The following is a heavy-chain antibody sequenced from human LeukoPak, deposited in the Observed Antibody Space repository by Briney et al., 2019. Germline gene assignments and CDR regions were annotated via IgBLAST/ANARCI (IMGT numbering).Heavy chain of an antibody. D-gene: IGHD3-22*01. Sequence: GASLKISCKASGYSFTNYGIGYVRQMPGKGLDWLRIIYHGDSESSYDQSFLVQVTISADKSISTAYLQWSSLKASDTAMYYCARQMVYYYDSSGYPGAFDIWGQGTMVTVSS. V-gene: IGHV5-51*01. J-gene: IGHJ3*02. CDR1: GYSFTNYG. CDR2: IYHGDSES. CDR3: ARQMVYYYDSSGYPGAFDI.